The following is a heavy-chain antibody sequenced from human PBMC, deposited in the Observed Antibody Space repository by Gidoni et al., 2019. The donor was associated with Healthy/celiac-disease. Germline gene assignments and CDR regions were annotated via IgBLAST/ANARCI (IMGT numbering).Heavy chain of an antibody. Sequence: QLQLVESGRGVVQPGRSLRLSCAASAFTFSSYGMHWVHQAPGKGLEWVAVISYDGSNKYYADSVKGRFTISRDNSKNTLYLQMNSLRAEDTAVYYCARDDYGDYRFGYWGQGTLVTVSS. J-gene: IGHJ4*02. CDR1: AFTFSSYG. CDR3: ARDDYGDYRFGY. CDR2: ISYDGSNK. V-gene: IGHV3-30*03. D-gene: IGHD4-17*01.